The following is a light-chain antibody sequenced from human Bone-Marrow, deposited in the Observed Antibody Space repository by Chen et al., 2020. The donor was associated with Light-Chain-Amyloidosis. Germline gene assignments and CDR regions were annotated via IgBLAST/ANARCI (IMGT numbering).Light chain of an antibody. J-gene: IGLJ3*02. Sequence: SYVLTQPSSVSVAPGQTATIACGGNNIGSTRVHWYQQTPGQAPLLVVYDDSDRPSGIPERWSGATAGNSATLTIRRFEAGDEADYYCQVWDRSSDRPVFGGGTKLTVL. V-gene: IGLV3-21*02. CDR2: DDS. CDR1: NIGSTR. CDR3: QVWDRSSDRPV.